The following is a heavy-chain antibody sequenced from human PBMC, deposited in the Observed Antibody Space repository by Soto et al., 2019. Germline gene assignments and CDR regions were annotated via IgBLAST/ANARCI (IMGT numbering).Heavy chain of an antibody. D-gene: IGHD3-3*01. V-gene: IGHV4-34*01. CDR3: ARAGFGVVITLFDY. Sequence: QVQLQQWGAGLLKPWETLSLTCAVYGGSFSGYYWSWIRQPPGKGLEWIGEINHSGSTNYNPSLKSRVTISVDTSKNQFSLKLSSVTAADTAVYYCARAGFGVVITLFDYWGQGTLVTVSS. CDR1: GGSFSGYY. J-gene: IGHJ4*02. CDR2: INHSGST.